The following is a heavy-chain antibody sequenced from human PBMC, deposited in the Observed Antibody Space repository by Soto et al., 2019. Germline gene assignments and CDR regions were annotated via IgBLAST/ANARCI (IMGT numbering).Heavy chain of an antibody. CDR3: ARARRGIIAAAGTSIDY. CDR2: INHSGST. Sequence: SETLSLTCAVYGGSFSGYYWSWIRQPPGKGLEWIGEINHSGSTNYNPSLKSRVTKSVDTSKNQFSLKLSSVTAADTAVYYCARARRGIIAAAGTSIDYWGQGTLVTVSS. V-gene: IGHV4-34*01. J-gene: IGHJ4*02. D-gene: IGHD6-13*01. CDR1: GGSFSGYY.